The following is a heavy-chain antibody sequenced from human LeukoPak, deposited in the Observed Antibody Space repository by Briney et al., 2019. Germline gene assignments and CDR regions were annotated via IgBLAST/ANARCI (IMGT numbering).Heavy chain of an antibody. CDR1: GFIFSSYW. CDR2: ISGDGART. V-gene: IGHV3-23*01. CDR3: AKGLGSGGGYDY. D-gene: IGHD6-19*01. Sequence: GGSLRLSCAATGFIFSSYWMSWVRQAPGKGLEWVSGISGDGARTYYADSVKGRFTISRDNSKNTLFLQMNSLRAEDTAAYYCAKGLGSGGGYDYWGQGTLVTVSS. J-gene: IGHJ4*02.